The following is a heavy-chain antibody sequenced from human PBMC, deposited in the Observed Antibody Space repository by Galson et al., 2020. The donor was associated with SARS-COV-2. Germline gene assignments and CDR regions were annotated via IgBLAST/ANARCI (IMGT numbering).Heavy chain of an antibody. CDR1: GFTFSSYS. CDR3: ARDASWAMFGMDV. Sequence: GGSLRLSSAVSGFTFSSYSMNWVRQAPGKGLDWVSSISSSSVYIYYADSLKGRFTISRDNAKNSLSLQMNSLRAEDTAVYYCARDASWAMFGMDVWGLGTTVTVSS. D-gene: IGHD1-26*01. J-gene: IGHJ6*02. V-gene: IGHV3-21*01. CDR2: ISSSSVYI.